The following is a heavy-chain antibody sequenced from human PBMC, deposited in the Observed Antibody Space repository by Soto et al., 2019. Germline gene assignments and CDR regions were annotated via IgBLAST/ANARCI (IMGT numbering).Heavy chain of an antibody. CDR3: ASPNSSSWYKSRYYYYYGMDV. J-gene: IGHJ6*02. Sequence: QVQLVQSGAEVKKPGASVKVSCKASGYTFTSYGISWVRQAPGQGLEWMGWISAYNGNTNYAQKLQGRVTMTTDTSTSTAYMELRSLRSDDTAVYYCASPNSSSWYKSRYYYYYGMDVWGQGTTVTVSS. D-gene: IGHD6-13*01. CDR1: GYTFTSYG. CDR2: ISAYNGNT. V-gene: IGHV1-18*04.